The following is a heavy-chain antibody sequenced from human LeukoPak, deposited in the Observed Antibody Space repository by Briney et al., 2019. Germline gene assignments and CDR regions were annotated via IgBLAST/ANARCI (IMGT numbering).Heavy chain of an antibody. CDR3: ASRGDYDYVWGSYRYDQGIDY. Sequence: GESLKISCKGSGYSFTSYWIAWVRQMPGKGLEWMGSFYPGDFDTRYSPSFQGQVTISADKSISTAYLQWSSLKASDTAMYYCASRGDYDYVWGSYRYDQGIDYWGQGTLVTVSS. J-gene: IGHJ4*02. CDR1: GYSFTSYW. D-gene: IGHD3-16*02. CDR2: FYPGDFDT. V-gene: IGHV5-51*01.